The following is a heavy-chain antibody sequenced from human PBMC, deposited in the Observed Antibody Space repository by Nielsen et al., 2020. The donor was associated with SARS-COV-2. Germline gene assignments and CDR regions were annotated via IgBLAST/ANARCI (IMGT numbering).Heavy chain of an antibody. CDR3: ARSLAISSGWYYDY. Sequence: SVKVSCKASGGTFTNYAFSWMRQAPGQGLEWMGRIIPILGIATYAQKFQGRVTITADKSTSTAFMEATSLISEDTAVYYCARSLAISSGWYYDYWGQGTLVTDSS. CDR2: IIPILGIA. CDR1: GGTFTNYA. J-gene: IGHJ4*02. D-gene: IGHD6-19*01. V-gene: IGHV1-69*04.